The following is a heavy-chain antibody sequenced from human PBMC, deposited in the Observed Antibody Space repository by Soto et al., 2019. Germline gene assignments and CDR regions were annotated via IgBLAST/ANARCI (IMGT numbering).Heavy chain of an antibody. CDR2: ISYDGSNK. Sequence: PGRCMRLACAASGFTLSSYGMHWVRQAQGKGLEWVAVISYDGSNKYYADSVKGRFTISRDNSKNALYLQMNCLRVEGTGVYYCTIDASRNSSVRGCFDPWGQGTLVTVSS. D-gene: IGHD6-13*01. J-gene: IGHJ5*02. CDR3: TIDASRNSSVRGCFDP. CDR1: GFTLSSYG. V-gene: IGHV3-30*03.